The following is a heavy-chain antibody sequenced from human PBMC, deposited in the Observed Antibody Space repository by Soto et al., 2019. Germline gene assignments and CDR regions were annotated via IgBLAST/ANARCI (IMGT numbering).Heavy chain of an antibody. CDR2: IWYDGSNK. CDR3: AKERGGYCSSTSCYGGLYYYYGMDV. J-gene: IGHJ6*02. Sequence: PGGSLRLSCAASGFTFSSYGMHWVRQAPGKGLEWVAVIWYDGSNKYYADSVKGRFTISRDNSKNTLYLQMNSLRAEDTAVYYCAKERGGYCSSTSCYGGLYYYYGMDVWGQGTTVTVSS. D-gene: IGHD2-2*01. V-gene: IGHV3-30*02. CDR1: GFTFSSYG.